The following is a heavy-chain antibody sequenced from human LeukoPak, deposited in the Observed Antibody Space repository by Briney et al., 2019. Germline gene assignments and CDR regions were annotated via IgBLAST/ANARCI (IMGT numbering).Heavy chain of an antibody. D-gene: IGHD4-17*01. CDR2: IIPIFGTA. Sequence: PTASVNVSCTASGGTFSSYAISWVRQAPGQGLEWMGGIIPIFGTANYAQKFQGRVTITADESTSTAYMELSSLRSEDTAVYYCARDHDYGDYVLMYWGQGTLVTVSS. CDR1: GGTFSSYA. V-gene: IGHV1-69*13. J-gene: IGHJ4*02. CDR3: ARDHDYGDYVLMY.